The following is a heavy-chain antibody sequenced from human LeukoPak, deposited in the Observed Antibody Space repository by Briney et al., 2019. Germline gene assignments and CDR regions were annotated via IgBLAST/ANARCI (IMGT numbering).Heavy chain of an antibody. D-gene: IGHD5-24*01. CDR1: GGTFNSYA. Sequence: ASVKVSSKASGGTFNSYAISWVRQAPGQGLEWMGGIIPIFATTNHAQKFQGRVTITTDESRTTAYMEPSSLRSEDTAVYYCARGGWVQQKYYMDVWGKGTTVTVSS. CDR2: IIPIFATT. CDR3: ARGGWVQQKYYMDV. V-gene: IGHV1-69*05. J-gene: IGHJ6*03.